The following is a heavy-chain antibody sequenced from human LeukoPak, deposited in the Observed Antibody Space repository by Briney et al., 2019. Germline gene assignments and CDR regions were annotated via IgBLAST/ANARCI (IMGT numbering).Heavy chain of an antibody. CDR1: GFTFSSSA. J-gene: IGHJ5*02. CDR2: IRFDGSIK. V-gene: IGHV3-30*02. D-gene: IGHD2-21*01. Sequence: GGSLRLSCAASGFTFSSSAMQRVRQAPGKGLEWVAFIRFDGSIKDYGDSVKGRFTISRDNSRNTVYLQMNSLRFEDTAVYYCASGVIADNHWGQGTLVTVSS. CDR3: ASGVIADNH.